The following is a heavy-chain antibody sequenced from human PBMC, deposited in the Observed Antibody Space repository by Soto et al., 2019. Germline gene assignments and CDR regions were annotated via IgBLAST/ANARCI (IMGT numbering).Heavy chain of an antibody. D-gene: IGHD3-22*01. CDR2: IIPIFGTA. J-gene: IGHJ4*02. Sequence: QVQLVQSGAEVKKPGSSGKVSCKASGGTFSTFAISWVRQAPGQGLEGMGGIIPIFGTANYAQKFQGRVTITADESTSTAYMELSSLRSEDTAVYYCATEYDPDSSGYYGDYWGQGTLVTVSS. CDR3: ATEYDPDSSGYYGDY. CDR1: GGTFSTFA. V-gene: IGHV1-69*01.